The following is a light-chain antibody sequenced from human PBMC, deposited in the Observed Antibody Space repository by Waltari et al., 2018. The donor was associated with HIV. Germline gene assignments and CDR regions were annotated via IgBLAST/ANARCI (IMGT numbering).Light chain of an antibody. V-gene: IGLV1-40*01. J-gene: IGLJ2*01. CDR1: TSTIGAGSD. Sequence: QSVLTQPPSVSGAPGQRVTISCTGNTSTIGAGSDVHWYQQLPGTAPKLLIYGDANRPSGVPDRFSGSTSGTSASLAITGLRAEDECDYYCQSYDRSLSGVIFGGGTKLTVL. CDR2: GDA. CDR3: QSYDRSLSGVI.